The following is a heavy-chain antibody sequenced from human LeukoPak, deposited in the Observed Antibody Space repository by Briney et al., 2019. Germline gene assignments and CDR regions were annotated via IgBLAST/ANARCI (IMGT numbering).Heavy chain of an antibody. CDR3: AKSVDIVATIGFDY. CDR2: ISGSGGST. CDR1: GFTFSSYA. D-gene: IGHD5-12*01. V-gene: IGHV3-23*01. Sequence: GGSLRLSCAASGFTFSSYAMSWVRQAPGKGLEWVSAISGSGGSTYYADSVKGRLTISRDNSKNTLYLQMNSLRAEDTAVHYCAKSVDIVATIGFDYWGQGTLVTVSS. J-gene: IGHJ4*02.